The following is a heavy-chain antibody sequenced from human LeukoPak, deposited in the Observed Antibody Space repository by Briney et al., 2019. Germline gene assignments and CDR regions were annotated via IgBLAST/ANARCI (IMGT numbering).Heavy chain of an antibody. V-gene: IGHV3-23*01. J-gene: IGHJ5*02. CDR2: ISGGGDST. Sequence: GGSLRLSCAASGLTFSIYAMGWARQAPGKGLEWVSVISGGGDSTYYADSVKGRFTISRDNSKNTLYLEMNSLRAEDTAVYYCARAGDSGNLAWGQGTLVTVSS. CDR3: ARAGDSGNLA. D-gene: IGHD1-26*01. CDR1: GLTFSIYA.